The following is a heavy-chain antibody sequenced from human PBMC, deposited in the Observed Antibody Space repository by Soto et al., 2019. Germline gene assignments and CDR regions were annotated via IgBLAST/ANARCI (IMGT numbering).Heavy chain of an antibody. CDR1: GGTFSSYS. V-gene: IGHV1-69*01. D-gene: IGHD2-2*02. CDR3: ARGSIPAAIRDGGDYYYYYGMDV. CDR2: IIPIFGTA. Sequence: SVKVSFKASGGTFSSYSISWVRQAPGQGLEWMGGIIPIFGTANYAQKFQGRVTITADESTSTAYMELSSLRSEDTAVYYCARGSIPAAIRDGGDYYYYYGMDVWG. J-gene: IGHJ6*04.